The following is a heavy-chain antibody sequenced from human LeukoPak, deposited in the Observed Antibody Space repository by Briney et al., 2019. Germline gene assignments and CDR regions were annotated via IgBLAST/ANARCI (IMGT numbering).Heavy chain of an antibody. CDR2: ISGSGGST. J-gene: IGHJ4*02. CDR3: AKTAYSGSYYFDY. V-gene: IGHV3-23*01. D-gene: IGHD1-26*01. CDR1: GFTFSSYW. Sequence: GGSLRLSCAASGFTFSSYWMSWGRQAPGKGLEWVSAISGSGGSTYYADSVKGRFTTSRDNSKNTLYLQMNSLRAEDTAVYYCAKTAYSGSYYFDYWGQETLVTVSS.